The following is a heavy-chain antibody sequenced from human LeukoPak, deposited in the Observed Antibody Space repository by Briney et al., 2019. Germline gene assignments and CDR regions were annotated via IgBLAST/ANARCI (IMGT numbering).Heavy chain of an antibody. V-gene: IGHV4-39*07. D-gene: IGHD3-9*01. J-gene: IGHJ4*02. CDR1: GGSIRSATYY. CDR2: VHYSGNT. Sequence: PSETLSLTCAVSGGSIRSATYYWGWIRQPPGKGLEWMGSVHYSGNTYYNPSLKTRVTISEDTSKNQFSLKLSSVTAADTAVYYCARRLRYFDWLLFGDLGAWGTFDYWGQGTLVTVSS. CDR3: ARRLRYFDWLLFGDLGAWGTFDY.